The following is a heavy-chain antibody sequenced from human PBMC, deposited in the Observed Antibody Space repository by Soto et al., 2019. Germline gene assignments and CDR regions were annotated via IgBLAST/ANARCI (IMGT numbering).Heavy chain of an antibody. D-gene: IGHD2-21*02. V-gene: IGHV4-34*01. CDR2: INHSGST. Sequence: SETLSLTCAVYGGSFSGYYWSWIRQPPGKGLEWVGEINHSGSTNYNPSLKSRVTISVDTSKNQFSLKLSSMTAADTAVYYCARPRGPVVVTAKPRHNAFDIWGQGTMVTVSS. CDR1: GGSFSGYY. CDR3: ARPRGPVVVTAKPRHNAFDI. J-gene: IGHJ3*02.